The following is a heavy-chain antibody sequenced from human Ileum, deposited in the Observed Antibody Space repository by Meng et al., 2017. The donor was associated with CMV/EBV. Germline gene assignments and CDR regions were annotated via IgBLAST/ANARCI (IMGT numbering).Heavy chain of an antibody. D-gene: IGHD2-21*01. J-gene: IGHJ4*01. Sequence: TSGVSFGTPDMTWIRQAPGRGLEWVSSFRGSDKWYADSVKGRFTISRDHSTDTLYLQMDSLRVEDTAVYYCAKASQVHVLVIIGFDYWGQGSLVTVSS. CDR1: GVSFGTPD. V-gene: IGHV3-23*01. CDR2: FRGSDK. CDR3: AKASQVHVLVIIGFDY.